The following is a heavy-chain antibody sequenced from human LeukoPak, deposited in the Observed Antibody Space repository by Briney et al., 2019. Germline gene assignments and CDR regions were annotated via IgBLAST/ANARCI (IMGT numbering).Heavy chain of an antibody. CDR1: GFTFSSYA. CDR3: VKAWGPTVTTEY. D-gene: IGHD4-17*01. Sequence: PGRSLRLSCAASGFTFSSYAMHWVRQAPGKGLEYVSAISTNGGSTYYADSVKGRFTISRDNSKNTLYLQMSSLRAEDTAVYYCVKAWGPTVTTEYWGEGTLVTVSS. J-gene: IGHJ4*02. V-gene: IGHV3-64D*09. CDR2: ISTNGGST.